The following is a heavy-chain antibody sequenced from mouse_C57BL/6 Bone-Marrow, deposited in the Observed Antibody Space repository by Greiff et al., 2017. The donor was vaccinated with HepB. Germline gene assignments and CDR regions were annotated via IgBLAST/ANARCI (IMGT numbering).Heavy chain of an antibody. Sequence: QVHVKQSGPELVKPGASVKISCKASGYAFSSSWMNWVKQRPGKGLEWIGRIYPGDGDTNYNGKFKGKATLTADKSSSTAYMQLSSLTSEDSAVYFCAKTPYYGSSWFAYWGQGTLVTVSA. J-gene: IGHJ3*01. CDR1: GYAFSSSW. D-gene: IGHD1-1*01. CDR2: IYPGDGDT. CDR3: AKTPYYGSSWFAY. V-gene: IGHV1-82*01.